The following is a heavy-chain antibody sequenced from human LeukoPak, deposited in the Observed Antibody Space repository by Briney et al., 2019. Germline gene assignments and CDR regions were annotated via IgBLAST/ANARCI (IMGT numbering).Heavy chain of an antibody. J-gene: IGHJ4*02. CDR1: GFIFSSYE. V-gene: IGHV3-48*03. CDR2: ISSSGSTV. CDR3: ARLGVTRPGY. D-gene: IGHD3-3*01. Sequence: PGGSLRLSCAVSGFIFSSYEMNWVRQAPGKGLEWVSYISSSGSTVYYADSVKGRFTISRDNAKNSLFLQMNSLRAEDTAVYYCARLGVTRPGYWGQGILVTASS.